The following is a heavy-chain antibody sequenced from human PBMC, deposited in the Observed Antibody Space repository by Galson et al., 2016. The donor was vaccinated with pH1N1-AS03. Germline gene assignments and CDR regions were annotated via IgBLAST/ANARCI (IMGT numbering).Heavy chain of an antibody. CDR2: VAPEAGET. CDR3: TAVSADYDTSSFDPLIDY. Sequence: SVKVSCKVSGHTLTEVSIHWVRQAPGKGLEWMGGVAPEAGETIYVQKFKGRVAMTEDTSSDTAFMELSSLRSDDSAVYYCTAVSADYDTSSFDPLIDYWGQGTLVTVSS. CDR1: GHTLTEVS. D-gene: IGHD2-2*01. J-gene: IGHJ4*02. V-gene: IGHV1-24*01.